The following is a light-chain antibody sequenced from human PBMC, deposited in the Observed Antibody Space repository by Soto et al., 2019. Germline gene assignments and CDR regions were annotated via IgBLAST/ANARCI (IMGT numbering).Light chain of an antibody. Sequence: QAVVTQEPSLTVSPGGTVTLTCGSSTGAVTSGHYPYWFQQKPGQAPRTLIYDTSHKQSWTPARFSGSLLGGKAALTLSGAQPEDEADSYCLLSYSGARAGVFGGGTKLTVL. J-gene: IGLJ3*02. V-gene: IGLV7-46*01. CDR3: LLSYSGARAGV. CDR1: TGAVTSGHY. CDR2: DTS.